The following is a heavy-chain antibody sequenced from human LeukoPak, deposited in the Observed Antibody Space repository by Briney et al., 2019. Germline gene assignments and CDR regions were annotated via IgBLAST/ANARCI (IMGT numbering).Heavy chain of an antibody. V-gene: IGHV4-34*01. CDR3: ARRRLGYYFDY. J-gene: IGHJ4*02. D-gene: IGHD5-24*01. CDR2: MNPRGST. Sequence: SETLSLTCGVYCGPFSGYYWRWLRQPPGRGLAWIGEMNPRGSTNSKPSLKTRVTLSADTSKNQFSLALTSVTAADTAVYYCARRRLGYYFDYWGQGTLVTVSS. CDR1: CGPFSGYY.